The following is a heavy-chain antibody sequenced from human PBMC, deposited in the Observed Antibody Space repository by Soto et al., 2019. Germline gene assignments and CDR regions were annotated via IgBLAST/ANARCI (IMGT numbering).Heavy chain of an antibody. CDR2: ISAYNGNT. Sequence: QVQLVQSGAEVKKPGASVKVSCKASGYTFASYAISWMRQAPGQGLEWMGWISAYNGNTNYAQKLQGRVTMTTDTSTSTAYRELRSLRSGATAVYYCARDPPPPDYWGQGTLVTVSS. V-gene: IGHV1-18*01. CDR3: ARDPPPPDY. J-gene: IGHJ4*02. CDR1: GYTFASYA.